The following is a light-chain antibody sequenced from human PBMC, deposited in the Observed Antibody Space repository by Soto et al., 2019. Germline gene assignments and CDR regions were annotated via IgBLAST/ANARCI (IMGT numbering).Light chain of an antibody. Sequence: IGLTQSPGTLSLSPGETATLSCGASQSVSSNYVAWFHQKPGQAPRLLIYGASSRATGVPERVSASGSGTDFTLTISRLEPEDFAVYYCQQYGRSPFTFGPGTKVDIK. CDR2: GAS. J-gene: IGKJ3*01. CDR3: QQYGRSPFT. V-gene: IGKV3-20*01. CDR1: QSVSSNY.